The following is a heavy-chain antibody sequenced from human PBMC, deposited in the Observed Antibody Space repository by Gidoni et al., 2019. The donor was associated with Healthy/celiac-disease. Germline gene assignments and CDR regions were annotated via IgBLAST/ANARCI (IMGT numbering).Heavy chain of an antibody. Sequence: GSNKYYADSVKGRFTISRDNSKNTLYLQMNSLRAEDTAVYYCAKDLEDIVVVVAATRNYYYYGMDVWGQGTTVTVSS. CDR3: AKDLEDIVVVVAATRNYYYYGMDV. CDR2: GSNK. D-gene: IGHD2-15*01. V-gene: IGHV3-30*02. J-gene: IGHJ6*02.